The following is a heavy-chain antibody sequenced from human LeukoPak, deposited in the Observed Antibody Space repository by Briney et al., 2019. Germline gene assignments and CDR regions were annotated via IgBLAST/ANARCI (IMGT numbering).Heavy chain of an antibody. Sequence: SVKVSCKTSADTFNSFAITWVRQAPGQGLEWMGGIITIFGRPNYPQDFKGRVTITADSSTSTSYLESKSLTSEDTAVYFCASRWGGYWGQGTLVTVSP. V-gene: IGHV1-69*06. CDR3: ASRWGGY. J-gene: IGHJ4*02. CDR1: ADTFNSFA. CDR2: IITIFGRP. D-gene: IGHD3-16*01.